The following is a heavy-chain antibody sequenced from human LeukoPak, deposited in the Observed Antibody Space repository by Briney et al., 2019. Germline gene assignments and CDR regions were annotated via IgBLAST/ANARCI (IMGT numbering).Heavy chain of an antibody. J-gene: IGHJ3*02. CDR2: IYYSGST. CDR3: ARDHRNAFDI. V-gene: IGHV4-59*01. Sequence: PSETLSLTCTVSGGSISSYYWSWIRQPPGKGLEWIGYIYYSGSTYYNPSLKSRVTISVDTSKNQFSLKLSSVTAADTAVYYCARDHRNAFDIWGQGTMVTVSS. CDR1: GGSISSYY.